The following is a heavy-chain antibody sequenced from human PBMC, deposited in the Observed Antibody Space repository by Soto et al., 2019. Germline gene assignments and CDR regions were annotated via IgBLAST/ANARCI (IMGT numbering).Heavy chain of an antibody. Sequence: PSETLSLTCTVSGGSISSGGYYWSWIRQHPGKGLEWIGYIYYSGSTYYNPSLKSRVTISVDTSKNQFSLKLSSVTAADTAVYYCARDPGGYSSSSGAMDVWGQGTTVTV. J-gene: IGHJ6*02. D-gene: IGHD6-6*01. CDR3: ARDPGGYSSSSGAMDV. V-gene: IGHV4-31*03. CDR2: IYYSGST. CDR1: GGSISSGGYY.